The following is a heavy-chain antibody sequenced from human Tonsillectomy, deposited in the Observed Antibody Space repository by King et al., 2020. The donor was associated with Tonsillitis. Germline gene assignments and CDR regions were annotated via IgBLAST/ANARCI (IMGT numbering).Heavy chain of an antibody. Sequence: VQLVQSGGGLVQPGGSLRLSCAASGFTFSSYAMSWVRQAPGKGLEWVSVIYSGGSSKYYADSVKGRFTISRDNSKNTLYLQMNSLRAEDTAVYYCAKGSSRWGRSSNYDYWGQGTLVTVSS. CDR2: IYSGGSSK. V-gene: IGHV3-23*03. D-gene: IGHD2-8*02. J-gene: IGHJ4*02. CDR3: AKGSSRWGRSSNYDY. CDR1: GFTFSSYA.